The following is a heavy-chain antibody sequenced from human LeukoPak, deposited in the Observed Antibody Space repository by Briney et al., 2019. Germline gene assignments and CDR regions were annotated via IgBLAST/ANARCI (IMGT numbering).Heavy chain of an antibody. D-gene: IGHD5-18*01. V-gene: IGHV3-23*01. Sequence: GGSLRLSCAASGFTFSSYAMSWVRQAPGKGLEWVSAISGSGGSTYYADSVKGRFTISRDNSKNTLYLQMNSLRAEDTAVYYCAKAPGYGPYYYYYYYMDVWGKGTTVTISS. CDR1: GFTFSSYA. CDR3: AKAPGYGPYYYYYYYMDV. CDR2: ISGSGGST. J-gene: IGHJ6*03.